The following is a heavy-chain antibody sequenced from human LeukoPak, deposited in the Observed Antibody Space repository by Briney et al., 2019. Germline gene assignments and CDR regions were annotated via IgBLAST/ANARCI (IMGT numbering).Heavy chain of an antibody. CDR1: GFTLSSYA. CDR3: TTASSMIVMFYAFDI. Sequence: GGSLRLSCAASGFTLSSYAMSWVRQAPGKGLEWVSATSSSDAGTYYAESVRGRFTISRDNSKNTLFLQMNSLRAEDAAVYYCTTASSMIVMFYAFDIWGQGTMVTVSS. V-gene: IGHV3-23*01. CDR2: TSSSDAGT. J-gene: IGHJ3*02. D-gene: IGHD3-22*01.